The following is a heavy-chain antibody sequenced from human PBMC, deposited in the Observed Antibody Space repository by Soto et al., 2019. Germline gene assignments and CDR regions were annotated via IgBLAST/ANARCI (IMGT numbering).Heavy chain of an antibody. D-gene: IGHD2-15*01. V-gene: IGHV4-31*03. Sequence: SETHSLTSTVSGGSPRSGGYYWGWIRQYPGKGLEWIGFVYYSGSTYYNPSLKSRVIISVDTSKKQFSLKLSSVTAADTAVYYCARDAALKWFDPWGQGTLVTVSS. CDR3: ARDAALKWFDP. J-gene: IGHJ5*02. CDR1: GGSPRSGGYY. CDR2: VYYSGST.